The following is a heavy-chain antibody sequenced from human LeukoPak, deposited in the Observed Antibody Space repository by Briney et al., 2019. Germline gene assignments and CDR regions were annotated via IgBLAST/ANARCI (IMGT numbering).Heavy chain of an antibody. Sequence: PGGSLRLSCAASGFTFSSYGMHWVRQAPGKGLEWVAVISYDGSNKYYADSVKGRFTISRDNSKNTLYLQMNSLRAEDTAVYYCAKVQRPGYSSSCLDHWGQGTLVTVSS. V-gene: IGHV3-30*18. CDR2: ISYDGSNK. CDR1: GFTFSSYG. J-gene: IGHJ4*02. CDR3: AKVQRPGYSSSCLDH. D-gene: IGHD6-13*01.